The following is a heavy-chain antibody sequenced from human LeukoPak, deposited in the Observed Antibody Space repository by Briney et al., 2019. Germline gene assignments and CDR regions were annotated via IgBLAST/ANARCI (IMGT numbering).Heavy chain of an antibody. J-gene: IGHJ5*02. D-gene: IGHD3-10*01. CDR1: GGSITSYY. CDR2: IYYSGST. Sequence: SETLSLTCTVSGGSITSYYWSWIRQPPGKGQEWIGYIYYSGSTNYNPSLKSRVTISVDTSKNQFSLKLSSVTAADTAVYYCARGGVNYKIAGPWGQGALVTVSS. CDR3: ARGGVNYKIAGP. V-gene: IGHV4-59*01.